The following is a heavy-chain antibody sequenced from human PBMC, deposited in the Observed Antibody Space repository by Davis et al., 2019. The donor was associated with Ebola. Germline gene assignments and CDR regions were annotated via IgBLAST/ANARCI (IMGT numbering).Heavy chain of an antibody. CDR3: ARDRYYDSSGYYYYYGMDV. J-gene: IGHJ6*02. CDR2: IYYSGST. Sequence: MPSETLSLTCTVSGGSISGDYWSWIRQPPGKGLEWIGYIYYSGSTNYNPSLKSRVTISVDTSKNQFSLKLSSVTAADTAVYYCARDRYYDSSGYYYYYGMDVWGQGTTVTVSS. D-gene: IGHD3-22*01. V-gene: IGHV4-59*01. CDR1: GGSISGDY.